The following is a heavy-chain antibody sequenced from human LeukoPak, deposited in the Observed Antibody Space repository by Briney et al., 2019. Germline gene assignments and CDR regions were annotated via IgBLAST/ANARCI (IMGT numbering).Heavy chain of an antibody. CDR3: ARDVGITMIAAPQKENDY. J-gene: IGHJ4*02. CDR2: IIPILGIA. Sequence: GASVKVSCKASGGTFSSYAISWVRQAPGQGLEWMGRIIPILGIANYAQKFQGRVTITADKSTSTAYMELSSLRSEDTAVYYCARDVGITMIAAPQKENDYWGQGTLVTVSS. CDR1: GGTFSSYA. V-gene: IGHV1-69*04. D-gene: IGHD3-22*01.